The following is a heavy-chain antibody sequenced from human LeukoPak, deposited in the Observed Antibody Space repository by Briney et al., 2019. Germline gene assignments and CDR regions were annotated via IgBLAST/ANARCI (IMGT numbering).Heavy chain of an antibody. CDR3: IKHTTAYDILTGYYHSYYFDY. CDR1: GFTFGDYA. J-gene: IGHJ4*02. Sequence: GRSLRLSCTAAGFTFGDYAMSWVRQAPEKGLEWGGFIRSKAYGGRTEYAASVKGRFTISRDDSKSIAYLHMNSLKTEDTAVFFFIKHTTAYDILTGYYHSYYFDYWGQGTLVTVSS. V-gene: IGHV3-49*04. D-gene: IGHD3-9*01. CDR2: IRSKAYGGRT.